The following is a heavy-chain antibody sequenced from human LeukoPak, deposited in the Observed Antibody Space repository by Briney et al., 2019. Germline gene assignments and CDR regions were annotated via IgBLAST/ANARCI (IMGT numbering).Heavy chain of an antibody. Sequence: SETLSLTCTVSRGPISSHYWSWIRQPPGKGLEWIGYVSFSGTTKYSPSLNSRVTISRDTSKNQFSLRVNSVTAADTAVYYCTRSRVSGSYFDSHSGMDVWGQGTTVIVS. CDR1: RGPISSHY. D-gene: IGHD1-26*01. J-gene: IGHJ6*02. CDR3: TRSRVSGSYFDSHSGMDV. V-gene: IGHV4-59*11. CDR2: VSFSGTT.